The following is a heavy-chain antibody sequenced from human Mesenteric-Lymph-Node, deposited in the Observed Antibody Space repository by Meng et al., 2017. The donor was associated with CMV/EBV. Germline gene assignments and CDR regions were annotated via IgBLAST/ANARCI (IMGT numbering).Heavy chain of an antibody. D-gene: IGHD3-3*01. CDR3: ARSGHRSITIFRAWFDP. CDR1: GFTVSSNY. J-gene: IGHJ5*02. Sequence: SGFTVSSNYMSWVRQAPGKGLEWVSVIYSGGSTYYADSVKGRFTISRDNSKNTLYLQMNSLRAEDTAVYYCARSGHRSITIFRAWFDPWGQGTLVTVSS. CDR2: IYSGGST. V-gene: IGHV3-53*01.